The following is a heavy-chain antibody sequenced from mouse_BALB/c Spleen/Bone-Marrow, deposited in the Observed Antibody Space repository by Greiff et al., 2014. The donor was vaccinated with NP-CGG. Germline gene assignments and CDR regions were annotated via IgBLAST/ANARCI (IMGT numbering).Heavy chain of an antibody. CDR3: ARRTTTVVATDY. CDR1: GYTFTSYW. D-gene: IGHD1-1*01. CDR2: INPSNGRT. J-gene: IGHJ2*01. Sequence: VQLVESGAELVKPGASVKLSCKASGYTFTSYWMHWVKQRPGQGLEWIGEINPSNGRTNYNEKFKSKATLTVDKSSSTAYMQLSSLTSEGSAVYYCARRTTTVVATDYWGQGTTLTVSS. V-gene: IGHV1S81*02.